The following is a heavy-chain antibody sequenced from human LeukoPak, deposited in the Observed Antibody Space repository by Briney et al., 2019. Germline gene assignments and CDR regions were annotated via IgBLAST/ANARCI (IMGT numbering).Heavy chain of an antibody. CDR1: DDSIRSYY. V-gene: IGHV4-59*01. CDR2: IYYSGNT. J-gene: IGHJ1*01. CDR3: ARGNALIAGRLGHFQH. D-gene: IGHD6-13*01. Sequence: SETLSLTCTVSDDSIRSYYWSWIRQPPGKGLEWIGYIYYSGNTNYNPALKSRVTISLDASKNQFSLRLSFVTAADTAVYYCARGNALIAGRLGHFQHWGRGTLVTVSS.